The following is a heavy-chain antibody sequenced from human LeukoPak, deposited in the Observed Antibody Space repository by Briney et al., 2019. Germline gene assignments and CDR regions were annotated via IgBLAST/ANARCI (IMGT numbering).Heavy chain of an antibody. CDR3: AKGSGYSSGWNYYYYYGMDV. CDR2: ISGSGGST. Sequence: GGSLRLSCAASGFTFSSYAMSRVRQAPGKGLEWVSAISGSGGSTHYADSVKGRFPISRDNSKNTLYLQMNSLRAEDTAVYYCAKGSGYSSGWNYYYYYGMDVWGQGTTVTVSS. J-gene: IGHJ6*02. D-gene: IGHD6-19*01. V-gene: IGHV3-23*01. CDR1: GFTFSSYA.